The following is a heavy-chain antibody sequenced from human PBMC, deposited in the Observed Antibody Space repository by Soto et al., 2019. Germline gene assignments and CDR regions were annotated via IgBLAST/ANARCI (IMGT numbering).Heavy chain of an antibody. CDR3: ARDGLYYYYGMDV. Sequence: GGSLRLSCAASGFTFSSYGMHWVRQAPGKGLEWVAVIWYDGSNKYYADSVKGRFTISRDNSKNTLYLQMNSLRAEDTAVYYCARDGLYYYYGMDVWGQGTTVTVSS. CDR2: IWYDGSNK. D-gene: IGHD3-10*01. V-gene: IGHV3-33*01. CDR1: GFTFSSYG. J-gene: IGHJ6*02.